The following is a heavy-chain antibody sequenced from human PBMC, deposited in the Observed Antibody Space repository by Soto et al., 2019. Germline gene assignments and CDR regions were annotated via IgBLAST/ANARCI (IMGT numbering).Heavy chain of an antibody. J-gene: IGHJ5*01. CDR1: GFTFSSYG. Sequence: PGGSLRLSCAASGFTFSSYGMHRVRQAPGKGLEWVAVIWYDGSNKYYADSVKGRFTISRDNSKNTLYLQMNSLRAEDTAVYYCAREKVPATIVRANCFDSSGQGILVTVSS. D-gene: IGHD2-2*01. V-gene: IGHV3-33*01. CDR3: AREKVPATIVRANCFDS. CDR2: IWYDGSNK.